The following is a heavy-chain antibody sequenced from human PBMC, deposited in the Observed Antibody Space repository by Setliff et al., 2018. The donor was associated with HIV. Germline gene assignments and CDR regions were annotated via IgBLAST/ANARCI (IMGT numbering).Heavy chain of an antibody. CDR3: AKTPSSGWYSLYLDY. Sequence: GGSLRLSCEASGFTFSYYTMNWVRQAPGKGLEWVASISPNSSNTYYADSMKGRFTIARDNVKKSVTLQLTSLRAEDTAVYYCAKTPSSGWYSLYLDYWGQGTLVTVSS. V-gene: IGHV3-21*01. D-gene: IGHD6-19*01. J-gene: IGHJ4*02. CDR1: GFTFSYYT. CDR2: ISPNSSNT.